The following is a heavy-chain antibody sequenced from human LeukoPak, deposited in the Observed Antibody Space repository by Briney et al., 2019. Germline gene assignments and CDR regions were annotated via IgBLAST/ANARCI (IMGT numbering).Heavy chain of an antibody. CDR3: TLQLYDFWSGPYPYYGMDV. D-gene: IGHD3-3*01. CDR2: IKSKTDGGTT. CDR1: GFIFSDHY. J-gene: IGHJ6*02. V-gene: IGHV3-15*07. Sequence: GGSLRLSCAASGFIFSDHYMDWVRQAPGKGLEWVGRIKSKTDGGTTDYAAPVKGRFTISRDDSKNTLYLQMNSLKTEDTAVYYCTLQLYDFWSGPYPYYGMDVWGQGTTVTVSS.